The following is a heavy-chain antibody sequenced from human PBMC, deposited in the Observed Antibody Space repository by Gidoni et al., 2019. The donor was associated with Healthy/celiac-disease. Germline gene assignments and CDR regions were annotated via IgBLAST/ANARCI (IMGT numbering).Heavy chain of an antibody. Sequence: QVQLQESGQGLVKPSETLSLTRTVSGYSISSGYYWGWIRQPPGKGLEWIGSIYHSGSTYYNPSLKSRVTISVDTSKNQFSLKLSSVAAADTAVYYCASNKVAPLFDYWGQGTLVTVSS. CDR2: IYHSGST. J-gene: IGHJ4*02. CDR1: GYSISSGYY. CDR3: ASNKVAPLFDY. D-gene: IGHD2-15*01. V-gene: IGHV4-38-2*02.